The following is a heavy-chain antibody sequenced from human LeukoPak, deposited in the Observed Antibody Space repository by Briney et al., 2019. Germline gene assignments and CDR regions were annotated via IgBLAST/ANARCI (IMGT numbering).Heavy chain of an antibody. D-gene: IGHD6-19*01. CDR1: GYTFTSYA. CDR2: INAGNGNT. V-gene: IGHV1-3*01. J-gene: IGHJ4*02. CDR3: ARDRLRSGWHAPFDY. Sequence: ASVKVSCKASGYTFTSYAMHWVRQAPGQRLEWMGWINAGNGNTKYSQEFQGRVTITRDTSASTAYMELSSLRSEDTAVYYCARDRLRSGWHAPFDYWGQGTLVTVSS.